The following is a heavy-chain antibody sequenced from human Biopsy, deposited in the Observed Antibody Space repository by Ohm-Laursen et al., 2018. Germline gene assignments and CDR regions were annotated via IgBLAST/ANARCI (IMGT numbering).Heavy chain of an antibody. J-gene: IGHJ5*02. V-gene: IGHV4-4*07. Sequence: SDTLSLTWAVYGESFNGYYWSWIRQPAGKGLEWIGQIYTSGITNYNPSLKSRVTMSVDTSKNKFSLRVSSVTAADTAVYYCARDRDRRGWFDPWGQGTLVTVSS. CDR2: IYTSGIT. CDR1: GESFNGYY. D-gene: IGHD1-14*01. CDR3: ARDRDRRGWFDP.